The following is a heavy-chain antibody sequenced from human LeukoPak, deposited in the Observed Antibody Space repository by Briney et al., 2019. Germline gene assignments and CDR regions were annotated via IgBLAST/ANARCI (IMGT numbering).Heavy chain of an antibody. CDR1: GFSFSSYW. Sequence: PGGSLRLSCAASGFSFSSYWMSWVRQAPGKGLEWVAVISYDGSNKYYADSVKGRFTISRDNPKNTLYLQMNSLRAEDTAVYYCARDPGSSWYTNYGMDVWGQGTTVTVSS. CDR3: ARDPGSSWYTNYGMDV. CDR2: ISYDGSNK. J-gene: IGHJ6*02. D-gene: IGHD6-13*01. V-gene: IGHV3-30*03.